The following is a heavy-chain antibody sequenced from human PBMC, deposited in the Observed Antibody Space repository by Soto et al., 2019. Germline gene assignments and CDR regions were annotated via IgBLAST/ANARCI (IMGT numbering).Heavy chain of an antibody. V-gene: IGHV3-21*01. CDR2: ISSSSSYI. CDR1: GFTFSSYS. D-gene: IGHD2-2*01. J-gene: IGHJ5*02. CDR3: ARDGVVVVPAAIDNWFDP. Sequence: GGSLRLSCAASGFTFSSYSMNWVRQAPGKGLEWVSSISSSSSYIYYADSVKGRFTISRDNAKNSLYLQMNSLRAEDTAVYYCARDGVVVVPAAIDNWFDPWGQGTLVTVSS.